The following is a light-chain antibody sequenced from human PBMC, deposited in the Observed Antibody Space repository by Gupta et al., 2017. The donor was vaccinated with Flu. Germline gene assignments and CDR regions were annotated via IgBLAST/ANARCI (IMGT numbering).Light chain of an antibody. J-gene: IGLJ3*02. CDR2: SNN. CDR1: CSNIGSNT. Sequence: QFVLTQTPPASGTPGQRLTVSCSRTCSNIGSNTVNWYQQLPGTAPKLLIYSNNQRPSGVPDRFSGSKSGTSASLAISGLQSEDEADYYCAAWDDSLNGLYWVFGGGTKLTVL. CDR3: AAWDDSLNGLYWV. V-gene: IGLV1-44*01.